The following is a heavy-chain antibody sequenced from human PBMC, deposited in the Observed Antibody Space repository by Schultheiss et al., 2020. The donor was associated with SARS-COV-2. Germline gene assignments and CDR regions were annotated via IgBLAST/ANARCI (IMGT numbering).Heavy chain of an antibody. CDR3: AREMVVTAPWGMDV. D-gene: IGHD2-21*02. V-gene: IGHV3-53*01. J-gene: IGHJ6*02. Sequence: GESLKISCAASGFTVSSNYMSWVRQAPGKGLEWVSVIYSGGSTYYADSVKGRFTISRDNAKNSLYLQMNSLRAEDTAVYYCAREMVVTAPWGMDVWGQGTTVTVSS. CDR2: IYSGGST. CDR1: GFTVSSNY.